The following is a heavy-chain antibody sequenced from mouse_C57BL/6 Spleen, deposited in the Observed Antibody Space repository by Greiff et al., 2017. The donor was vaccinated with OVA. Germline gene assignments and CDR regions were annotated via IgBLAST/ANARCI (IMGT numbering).Heavy chain of an antibody. Sequence: QVQLQQPGPELVKPGASVKLSCKASGYTFTSYWMHWVKQRPGQGLEWIGNINPSNGGTNYNEKFKSKATLTVDKSSGTAYMQLSSLTSEDSAVYYCARYGYYAWGGMDYWGQGTSVTVSS. CDR3: ARYGYYAWGGMDY. V-gene: IGHV1-53*01. CDR2: INPSNGGT. J-gene: IGHJ4*01. D-gene: IGHD2-3*01. CDR1: GYTFTSYW.